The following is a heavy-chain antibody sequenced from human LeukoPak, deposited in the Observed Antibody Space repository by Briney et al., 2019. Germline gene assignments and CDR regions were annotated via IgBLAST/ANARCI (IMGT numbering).Heavy chain of an antibody. Sequence: GGTLRLSCAASGFTFSSYGMSWVRQAPGKGLEWVSAISGSGGSTYYADSVKGRFTISRDNAKNSLYLQMNSLRAEDTAVYYCARATSDEDAFDIWGQGTMVTVSS. CDR3: ARATSDEDAFDI. CDR2: ISGSGGST. J-gene: IGHJ3*02. CDR1: GFTFSSYG. V-gene: IGHV3-23*01.